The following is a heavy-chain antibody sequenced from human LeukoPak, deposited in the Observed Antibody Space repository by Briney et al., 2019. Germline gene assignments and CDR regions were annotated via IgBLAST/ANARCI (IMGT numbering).Heavy chain of an antibody. V-gene: IGHV4-59*11. D-gene: IGHD3-22*01. CDR2: VYYSGST. Sequence: SETLSLTCTVSGVSISNHYWSWIRQPPGKGLEWIGYVYYSGSTNYNPSLKSRVTISIHTSKKQFSLKLTSVTAADTALYYCARTRDDTSGYLSIDYWGRGTLVTVSS. J-gene: IGHJ4*02. CDR1: GVSISNHY. CDR3: ARTRDDTSGYLSIDY.